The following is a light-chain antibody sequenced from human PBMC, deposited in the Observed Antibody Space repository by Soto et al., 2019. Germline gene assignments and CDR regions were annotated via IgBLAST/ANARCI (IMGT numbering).Light chain of an antibody. J-gene: IGLJ2*01. CDR3: SSYTTSSTVV. CDR1: SSDFGAYNY. V-gene: IGLV2-14*01. Sequence: QSVLTQPASVSGSPGQSITISCTGTSSDFGAYNYVSWYQLYPGKAPKLMIYEVSNRPSGVSDRFSGSKSGNTASLTISGLQAEDEGDYFCSSYTTSSTVVFGGGTKLTVL. CDR2: EVS.